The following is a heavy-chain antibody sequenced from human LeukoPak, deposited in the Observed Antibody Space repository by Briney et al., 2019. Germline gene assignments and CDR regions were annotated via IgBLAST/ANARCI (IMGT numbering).Heavy chain of an antibody. V-gene: IGHV3-23*01. Sequence: GGSLRLSCAASGFTFSSYAMSWVRQAPGKGLEWVSGISGHGGSTYYADSVRGRFTISGDNSKNTLYLQMNSLRAEDTAEYYCAKDFGNCINGVCYGTPFDYWGQGTLVTVSS. J-gene: IGHJ4*02. D-gene: IGHD2-8*01. CDR3: AKDFGNCINGVCYGTPFDY. CDR2: ISGHGGST. CDR1: GFTFSSYA.